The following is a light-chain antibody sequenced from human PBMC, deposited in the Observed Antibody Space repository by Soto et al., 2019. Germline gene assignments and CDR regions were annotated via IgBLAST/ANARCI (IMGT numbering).Light chain of an antibody. CDR3: QQYYSYPHT. CDR1: QGISSY. Sequence: AIRMTQSPSSFSASTGDRVTITCRASQGISSYLAWYQQKPGKAPKLLIYAASTLKSGVPSRFSGSGSGTDFTLTISCLQSEDFETYYCQQYYSYPHTFGQGTKVEIK. CDR2: AAS. J-gene: IGKJ1*01. V-gene: IGKV1-8*01.